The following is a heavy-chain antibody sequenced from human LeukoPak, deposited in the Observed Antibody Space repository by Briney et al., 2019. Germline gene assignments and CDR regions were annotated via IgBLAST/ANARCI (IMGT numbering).Heavy chain of an antibody. CDR1: DYTFTSYD. J-gene: IGHJ4*02. D-gene: IGHD1/OR15-1a*01. Sequence: ASVKVSCKASDYTFTSYDISWVRQAPGQGLEWMGWINPNSGGTNYAQKFQGRVTMTRDTSISTAYMELSRLRSDDTAVYYCARANLNWDNFDYWGQGTLVTVSS. V-gene: IGHV1-2*02. CDR3: ARANLNWDNFDY. CDR2: INPNSGGT.